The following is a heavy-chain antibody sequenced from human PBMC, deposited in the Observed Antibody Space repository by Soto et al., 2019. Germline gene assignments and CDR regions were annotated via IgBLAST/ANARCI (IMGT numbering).Heavy chain of an antibody. D-gene: IGHD6-19*01. V-gene: IGHV3-23*01. CDR3: AKPLYSSGWSKFDY. Sequence: EVQLLESGGGLVQPGGSLRLSCAASGFTFSSYAMSWVRQAPGKGLEWVSGISGSGGSTYYADSVNGRFTIPRDNSKNTLYLQMNSLRAEDTAVYYCAKPLYSSGWSKFDYWGQGTLVTVSS. CDR2: ISGSGGST. J-gene: IGHJ4*02. CDR1: GFTFSSYA.